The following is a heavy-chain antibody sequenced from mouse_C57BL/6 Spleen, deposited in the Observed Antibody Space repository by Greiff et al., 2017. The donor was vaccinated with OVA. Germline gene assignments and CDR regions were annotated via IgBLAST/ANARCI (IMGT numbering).Heavy chain of an antibody. CDR1: GYTFTSYW. V-gene: IGHV1-53*01. Sequence: QVQLQQPGTELVKPGASVKLSCKASGYTFTSYWMHWVKQRPGQGLEWIGNINPSNGGTNYNEKFKSKATLTVDKSTSTAYMQLSSLTSEDSAVYYCSRSASYDGYSFAYWCQRTLVTVSA. J-gene: IGHJ3*01. CDR3: SRSASYDGYSFAY. CDR2: INPSNGGT. D-gene: IGHD2-3*01.